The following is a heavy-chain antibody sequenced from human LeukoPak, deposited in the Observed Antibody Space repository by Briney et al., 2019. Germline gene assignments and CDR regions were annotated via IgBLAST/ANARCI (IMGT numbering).Heavy chain of an antibody. J-gene: IGHJ4*02. D-gene: IGHD3-3*01. CDR2: INDNGGQR. Sequence: PGGSLRLSCAASGFAFKNYAMTWVRQAPGKGLEWVSNINDNGGQRHYADSVKGRFTISRDNSKNTLYLQMNSLRAEDTAVYYCAKGRYFWSGYGSDYWGQGTLVTVSS. CDR1: GFAFKNYA. V-gene: IGHV3-23*01. CDR3: AKGRYFWSGYGSDY.